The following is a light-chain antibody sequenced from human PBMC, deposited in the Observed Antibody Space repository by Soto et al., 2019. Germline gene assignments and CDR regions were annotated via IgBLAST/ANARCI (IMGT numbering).Light chain of an antibody. V-gene: IGKV3-11*01. J-gene: IGKJ4*01. CDR1: QSVSGY. CDR2: DAS. Sequence: EIVLTQSPATLSLSPGNRATLSSRASQSVSGYLAWYQQKPGQAPRLLIYDASNRATGIPARFSGSGSGTYFTLTSTSLEPEDFAVYYCQQRSNWPSTFGGGTKVEI. CDR3: QQRSNWPST.